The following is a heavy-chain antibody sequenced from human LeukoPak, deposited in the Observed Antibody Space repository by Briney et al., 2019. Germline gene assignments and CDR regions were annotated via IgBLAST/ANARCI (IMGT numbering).Heavy chain of an antibody. CDR2: IKQDGSVK. CDR3: ASDGHSTGSFDY. Sequence: AGGSLRLSCAASGFTFSSYWMNWVRHAPGKGLEWVANIKQDGSVKYYVDSVKGRFTISRDNAKNSLYLQMNTLRAEDTAVYYCASDGHSTGSFDYWGQGTLVTVSS. D-gene: IGHD6-19*01. CDR1: GFTFSSYW. V-gene: IGHV3-7*05. J-gene: IGHJ4*02.